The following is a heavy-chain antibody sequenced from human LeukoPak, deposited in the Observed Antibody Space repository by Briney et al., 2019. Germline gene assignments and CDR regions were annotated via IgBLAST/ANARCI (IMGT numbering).Heavy chain of an antibody. CDR1: GFTFTIYG. CDR2: IKSKTDGGTT. V-gene: IGHV3-15*01. D-gene: IGHD3-10*01. Sequence: GGSLRLSCAASGFTFTIYGMNWVRQAPGKGLEWVGRIKSKTDGGTTDYAAPVKGRFTISRDDSKNTLYLQMNSLKTEDTAVYYCTTVGWFGESTELDIWGQGTMVTVSS. J-gene: IGHJ3*02. CDR3: TTVGWFGESTELDI.